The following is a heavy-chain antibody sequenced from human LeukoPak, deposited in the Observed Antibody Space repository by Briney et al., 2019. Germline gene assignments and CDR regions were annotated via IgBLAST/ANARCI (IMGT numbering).Heavy chain of an antibody. J-gene: IGHJ4*02. CDR2: INPSGGST. CDR1: GYTFTSYY. D-gene: IGHD6-13*01. CDR3: ARDKRIAAAGTRFPYY. Sequence: ASVKLSCKASGYTFTSYYMHWVRQAPGQGLEWMGIINPSGGSTSYAQKFQGRVTMTRDTSTSTVYMELSSLRSEDTAVYYCARDKRIAAAGTRFPYYWGQGTLVTVSS. V-gene: IGHV1-46*01.